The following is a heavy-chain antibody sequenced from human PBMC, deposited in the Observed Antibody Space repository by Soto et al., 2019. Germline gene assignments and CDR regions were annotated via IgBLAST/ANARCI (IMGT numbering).Heavy chain of an antibody. J-gene: IGHJ6*02. V-gene: IGHV1-69*01. Sequence: QVQLVQSGAEVKKPGSSVKVSCKASGGTFSSYAISWVRQAPGQGLEWMGGIIPIFGTANYAQKFQGRVTITADESTSTAYMELSSLRSEDTAVYYCARVLTYYYGSGSYLLGMDVWGQGTTVTVSS. CDR3: ARVLTYYYGSGSYLLGMDV. D-gene: IGHD3-10*01. CDR2: IIPIFGTA. CDR1: GGTFSSYA.